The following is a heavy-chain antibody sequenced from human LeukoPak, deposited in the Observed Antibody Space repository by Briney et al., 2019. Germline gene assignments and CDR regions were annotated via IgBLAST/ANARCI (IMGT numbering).Heavy chain of an antibody. Sequence: ASVKVSCKASGGTFSSYAISWVRQAPGQGLEWMGWISAYNGNTNYAQKFQGRVTMTTDTSTSTAYMELRSLRSDDTAVYYCARVPHYYDSSGYLSGPDAFDIWGQGTMVTVSS. CDR2: ISAYNGNT. J-gene: IGHJ3*02. V-gene: IGHV1-18*01. CDR3: ARVPHYYDSSGYLSGPDAFDI. D-gene: IGHD3-22*01. CDR1: GGTFSSYA.